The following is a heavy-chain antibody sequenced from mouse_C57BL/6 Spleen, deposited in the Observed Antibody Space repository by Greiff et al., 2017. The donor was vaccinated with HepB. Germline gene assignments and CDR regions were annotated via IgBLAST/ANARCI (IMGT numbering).Heavy chain of an antibody. CDR2: IRNKANNHAT. V-gene: IGHV6-6*01. D-gene: IGHD1-1*01. CDR3: TRPIYYYGSSYVGWYFDV. J-gene: IGHJ1*03. CDR1: GFTFSDAW. Sequence: EVQLQQSGGGLVQPGGSMKLSCAASGFTFSDAWMDWVRQSPEKGLEWVAEIRNKANNHATYYAESVKGRFTISRDDSKSSVYLQMNSLRAEDTGIYYCTRPIYYYGSSYVGWYFDVWGTGTTVTVSS.